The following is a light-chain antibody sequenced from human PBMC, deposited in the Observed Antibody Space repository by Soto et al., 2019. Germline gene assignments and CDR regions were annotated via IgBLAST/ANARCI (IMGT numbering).Light chain of an antibody. Sequence: DIVMTQSPDSLAVSLGERATIDCKSSQSVLYSSNNKNYLAWYQQKPGQPPKLLIYWASTRESGVPERFRGSGSGTDFTLTISSLQAEDVAVYYCQQYYSTPETFGQGTKVDIK. J-gene: IGKJ1*01. CDR1: QSVLYSSNNKNY. V-gene: IGKV4-1*01. CDR3: QQYYSTPET. CDR2: WAS.